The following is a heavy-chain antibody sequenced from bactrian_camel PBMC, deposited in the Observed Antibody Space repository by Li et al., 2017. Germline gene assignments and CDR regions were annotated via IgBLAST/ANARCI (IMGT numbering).Heavy chain of an antibody. J-gene: IGHJ4*01. D-gene: IGHD6*01. Sequence: HVQLVESGGGSVQAGGSLRLSCAASAYSSCMAWFRQAPGKEREFVSGIDSDGSTNYADSVKGRFTISRDNANNTLYLQLNSLQPADTAIYYCVKAEGDFGQGTQVTGS. CDR1: AYSSC. V-gene: IGHV3S53*01. CDR2: IDSDGST.